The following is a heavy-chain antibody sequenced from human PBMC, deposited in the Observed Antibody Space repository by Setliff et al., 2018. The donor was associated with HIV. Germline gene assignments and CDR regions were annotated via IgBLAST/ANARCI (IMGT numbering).Heavy chain of an antibody. CDR1: GGSISSYY. CDR2: IYYSGST. CDR3: ARSPHNYDILTGYRSRGGAFDI. V-gene: IGHV4-59*01. Sequence: PSETLSRTCTVSGGSISSYYWSWIRQPPGKGLEWIGYIYYSGSTNYNPSLKSRVTISVDTSKNQFSLKLSSVTAADTAVYYCARSPHNYDILTGYRSRGGAFDIWGQGTMVT. J-gene: IGHJ3*02. D-gene: IGHD3-9*01.